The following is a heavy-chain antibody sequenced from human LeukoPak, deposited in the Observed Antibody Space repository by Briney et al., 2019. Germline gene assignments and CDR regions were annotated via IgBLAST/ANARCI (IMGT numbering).Heavy chain of an antibody. V-gene: IGHV3-23*01. D-gene: IGHD3-22*01. CDR2: ISGSGGST. CDR1: GFTFSTYS. J-gene: IGHJ6*02. Sequence: GGSLRLSCAASGFTFSTYSLNWVRQAPGKGLEWVSAISGSGGSTYYADSVKGRFTISRDNSKNTLYLQMNSLRAEDTAVYYCAKDDYYDSSGYYYVAVSGMDVWGQGTTVTVSS. CDR3: AKDDYYDSSGYYYVAVSGMDV.